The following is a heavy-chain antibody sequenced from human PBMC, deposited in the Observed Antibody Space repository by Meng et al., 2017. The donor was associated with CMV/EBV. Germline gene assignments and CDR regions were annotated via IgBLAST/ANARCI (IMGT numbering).Heavy chain of an antibody. D-gene: IGHD4-23*01. J-gene: IGHJ4*02. CDR3: ARAGDYGGRGYFDY. CDR1: GYTFTSYG. V-gene: IGHV1-69*13. CDR2: IIPIFGTA. Sequence: QVQLGQSGAGVKKPGASVKVSCKASGYTFTSYGISWVRQAPGQGLEWMGGIIPIFGTANYAQKFQGRVTITADESTSTAYMELSSLRSEDTAVYYRARAGDYGGRGYFDYWGQGTLVTASS.